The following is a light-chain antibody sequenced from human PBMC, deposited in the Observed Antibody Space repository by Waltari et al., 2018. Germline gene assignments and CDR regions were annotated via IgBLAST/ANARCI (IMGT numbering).Light chain of an antibody. CDR3: QQTYSSPYT. CDR2: AAS. CDR1: QTITSY. Sequence: DIQMTQSPASLSASVGDRVTITCRASQTITSYLKWYQNKPGKPPQLLIFAASRLQNGVPSRFSGSGSGTTFSLTISNVQPEDFATYFCQQTYSSPYTFGQGTKVDIQ. V-gene: IGKV1-39*01. J-gene: IGKJ2*01.